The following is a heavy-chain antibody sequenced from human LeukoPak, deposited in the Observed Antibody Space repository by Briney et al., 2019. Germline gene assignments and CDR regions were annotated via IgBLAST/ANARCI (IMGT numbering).Heavy chain of an antibody. Sequence: PSETLSLTCTVSGGSISSYYWSWIRQPPGKGLEWIGYIYCSGSTNYNPSLKSRVTISIDTSKNQFSLKLTSVTAADTAVYYCARGPPYDFWKGYYFDYWGQGTLVTVSS. CDR1: GGSISSYY. J-gene: IGHJ4*02. CDR2: IYCSGST. CDR3: ARGPPYDFWKGYYFDY. V-gene: IGHV4-59*01. D-gene: IGHD3-3*01.